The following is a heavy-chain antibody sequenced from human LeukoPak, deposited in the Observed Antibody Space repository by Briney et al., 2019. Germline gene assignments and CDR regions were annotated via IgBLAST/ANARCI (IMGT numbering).Heavy chain of an antibody. CDR3: EKDLGGSGDYRPY. CDR2: ITNSGAGT. J-gene: IGHJ4*02. Sequence: GGSLRLSCAASGFTFSGFYMNWVRQAPGKGLEWVSTITNSGAGTYYADSVKGRFSISRDNSKNTLYLQMNSLKAEDTAVYYCEKDLGGSGDYRPYWGQGSVVTVSS. D-gene: IGHD2-21*02. V-gene: IGHV3-23*01. CDR1: GFTFSGFY.